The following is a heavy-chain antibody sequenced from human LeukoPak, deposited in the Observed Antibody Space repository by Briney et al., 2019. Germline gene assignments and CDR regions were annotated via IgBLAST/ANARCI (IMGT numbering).Heavy chain of an antibody. CDR2: IQYHGSNK. CDR1: GFTFSNYG. V-gene: IGHV3-30*02. J-gene: IGHJ6*03. CDR3: ARGAFDGYNPRYYYYMDV. Sequence: PGGSLRLSCVASGFTFSNYGMHWVGQAPGKGLEWVAFIQYHGSNKYYADSVKGRFTISRDNSKNTLYLQMNSLRAEDTAVYYCARGAFDGYNPRYYYYMDVWGKGTTVTVSS. D-gene: IGHD5-24*01.